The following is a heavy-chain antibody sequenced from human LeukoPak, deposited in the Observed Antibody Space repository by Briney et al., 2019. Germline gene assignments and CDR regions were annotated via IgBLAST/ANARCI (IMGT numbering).Heavy chain of an antibody. CDR3: TRETGGSTLVTLPSDN. D-gene: IGHD4-23*01. CDR1: GYTFIGYY. J-gene: IGHJ4*02. V-gene: IGHV1-2*02. Sequence: ASVKGSCKVSGYTFIGYYIHWVRQAPGQGLEWMGWINPNSGATNYAQKFQGRVTMTRDRSISTAYMELNWLTSDDTAVYYCTRETGGSTLVTLPSDNWGQGTPVTVSS. CDR2: INPNSGAT.